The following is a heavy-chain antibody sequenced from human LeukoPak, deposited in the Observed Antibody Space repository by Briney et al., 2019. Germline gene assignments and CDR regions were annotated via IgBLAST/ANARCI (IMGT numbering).Heavy chain of an antibody. Sequence: PSETLSLTCTVSGGSISSYYWSWIRQPPGKGLEWIGYIYYSGSTNYNPSLKSRVTISVDTSKNQFSLKLSSVTAADTAVYYCARLFRGGWFGEYYFDYWGQGTLVTVSS. V-gene: IGHV4-59*08. J-gene: IGHJ4*02. D-gene: IGHD3-10*01. CDR3: ARLFRGGWFGEYYFDY. CDR2: IYYSGST. CDR1: GGSISSYY.